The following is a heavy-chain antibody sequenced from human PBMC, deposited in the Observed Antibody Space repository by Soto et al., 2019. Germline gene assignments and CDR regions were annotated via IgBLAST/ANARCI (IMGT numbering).Heavy chain of an antibody. J-gene: IGHJ3*02. D-gene: IGHD2-2*01. CDR2: ISGSGGST. CDR1: GFTFSSYA. CDR3: AKDPAAIPRGAFDI. V-gene: IGHV3-23*01. Sequence: EVQLLESGGGLVKPGGSLRLSCAASGFTFSSYAMSWVRQAPGKGLEWVSAISGSGGSTDYAESVKGRFTISRDNSKNTVYLQMNSLRAEDTAVYYCAKDPAAIPRGAFDIWGQWTVVTVSS.